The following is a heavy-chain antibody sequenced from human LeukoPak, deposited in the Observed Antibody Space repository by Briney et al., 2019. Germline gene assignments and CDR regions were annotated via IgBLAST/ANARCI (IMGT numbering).Heavy chain of an antibody. CDR3: ARESYIYGSGSHDAFDI. D-gene: IGHD3-10*01. Sequence: SQTLSLTCTVSGGSISSGSYYWSWIRQPAGKGLEWIGRIHTSGSTNYNPSLKSRVTMSVDTSKNQFSLKLSSVTAADTAAYYCARESYIYGSGSHDAFDIWGQGTMVTVSS. V-gene: IGHV4-61*02. J-gene: IGHJ3*02. CDR2: IHTSGST. CDR1: GGSISSGSYY.